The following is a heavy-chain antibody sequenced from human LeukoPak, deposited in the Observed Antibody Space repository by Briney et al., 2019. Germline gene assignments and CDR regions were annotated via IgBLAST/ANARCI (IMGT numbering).Heavy chain of an antibody. CDR3: VRDGANWEEPNDAFDT. CDR1: GASITSRY. CDR2: LYTTGTT. D-gene: IGHD1-26*01. Sequence: SETLSLTCAVSGASITSRYWSWVRQSAGKGLEWIGRLYTTGTTNYNPSLKSRVTMSGDSSKNQLSLTLTSVTTADTAVYYCVRDGANWEEPNDAFDTWGQGTLLTVSS. V-gene: IGHV4-4*07. J-gene: IGHJ3*02.